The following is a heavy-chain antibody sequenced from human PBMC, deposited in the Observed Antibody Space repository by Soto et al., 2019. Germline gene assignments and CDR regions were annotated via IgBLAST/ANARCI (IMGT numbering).Heavy chain of an antibody. CDR2: IDRVGTDS. CDR1: EFTFSGRS. Sequence: EVQLVESGGGLVQPGGSLRLSCAAPEFTFSGRSLHWVRQAPGKGLVWVSGIDRVGTDSTSADSVKGRFNSSRDNAKNTVYLQMNSLRVEDTAVYYCARGWFGPDVWGKGTTVTVSS. D-gene: IGHD3-10*01. CDR3: ARGWFGPDV. V-gene: IGHV3-74*01. J-gene: IGHJ6*03.